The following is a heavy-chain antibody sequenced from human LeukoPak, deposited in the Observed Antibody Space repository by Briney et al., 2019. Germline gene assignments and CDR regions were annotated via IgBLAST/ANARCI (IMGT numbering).Heavy chain of an antibody. CDR1: EFTFSTSG. D-gene: IGHD5-12*01. CDR3: ARGRYSGTPYYFDY. CDR2: INKDGSET. J-gene: IGHJ4*02. Sequence: PGGSLRLSCAASEFTFSTSGMSWVRQVPGKGLEWVSNINKDGSETYYVDSVKGRFTISRDNAKNSLYLQMNSLRAEDTAMYYCARGRYSGTPYYFDYWGQGTLVTVSS. V-gene: IGHV3-7*03.